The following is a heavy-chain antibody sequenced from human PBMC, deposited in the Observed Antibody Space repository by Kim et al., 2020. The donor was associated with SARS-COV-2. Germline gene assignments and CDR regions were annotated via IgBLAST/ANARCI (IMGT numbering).Heavy chain of an antibody. Sequence: ASVKVSCKASGYTFTSYGISWVRQAPGQGLEWMGWISAYNGNTNYAQKLQGRVTMTTDTSTSTAYMELRSLRSDDTAVYYCARDISITMIVVVIQENSDAFDIWGQGTMVTVSS. D-gene: IGHD3-22*01. V-gene: IGHV1-18*01. J-gene: IGHJ3*02. CDR1: GYTFTSYG. CDR3: ARDISITMIVVVIQENSDAFDI. CDR2: ISAYNGNT.